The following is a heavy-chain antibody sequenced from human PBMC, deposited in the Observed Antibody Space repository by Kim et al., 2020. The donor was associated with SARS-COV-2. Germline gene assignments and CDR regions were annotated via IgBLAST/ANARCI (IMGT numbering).Heavy chain of an antibody. CDR1: GYTFTSYA. D-gene: IGHD6-19*01. CDR2: INTNTGNP. CDR3: ARDALRGYSSGWSDFDY. V-gene: IGHV7-4-1*02. Sequence: ASVKVSCKASGYTFTSYAMNWVRQAPGQGLEWMGWINTNTGNPTYAQGFTGRVVFSLDTSVSTAYLQISSLKAEDTAVYYCARDALRGYSSGWSDFDYWGQGTLVTVSS. J-gene: IGHJ4*02.